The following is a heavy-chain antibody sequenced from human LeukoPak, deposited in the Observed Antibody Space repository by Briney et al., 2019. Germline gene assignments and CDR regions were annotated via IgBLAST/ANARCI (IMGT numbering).Heavy chain of an antibody. J-gene: IGHJ5*02. CDR3: ARDFYASGFYFWFGP. CDR1: GGYTGSHY. V-gene: IGHV4-4*07. Sequence: SETLSLTCTVSGGYTGSHYWSWIRQPAGKGLEWIGRISPSGTTHYNPSLGSRVTMSVDTSNNYFSLRLSSVTAADTAVYYCARDFYASGFYFWFGPWGQGILVTVSS. D-gene: IGHD2/OR15-2a*01. CDR2: ISPSGTT.